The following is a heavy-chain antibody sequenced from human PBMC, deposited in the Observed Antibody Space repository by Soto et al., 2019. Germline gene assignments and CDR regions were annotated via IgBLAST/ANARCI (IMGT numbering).Heavy chain of an antibody. J-gene: IGHJ5*02. Sequence: GXSVKVSCKASGGTFSSYAISWVRQAPGQGLEWMGGIIPIFGTANYAQKFQGRVTITADESTSTAYMELSSLRSEDTAVYYCARDQNGYSYGLIGNWFDPWGQGTLVTVSS. CDR2: IIPIFGTA. CDR3: ARDQNGYSYGLIGNWFDP. CDR1: GGTFSSYA. V-gene: IGHV1-69*13. D-gene: IGHD5-18*01.